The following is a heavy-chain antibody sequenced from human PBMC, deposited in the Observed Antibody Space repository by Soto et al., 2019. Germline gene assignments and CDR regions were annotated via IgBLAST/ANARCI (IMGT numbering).Heavy chain of an antibody. D-gene: IGHD2-2*01. CDR3: ARPIVVVPAAAAYYYGMDV. CDR2: IIPIFGTA. CDR1: GGTFSSYA. J-gene: IGHJ6*02. V-gene: IGHV1-69*01. Sequence: QVQLVQSGAEVKKPGSSVKVSCKASGGTFSSYAISWVRQAPGQGLEWMGGIIPIFGTANYAQKFQGRVTITADESTSTAYMELSSLRSEDTAVYYCARPIVVVPAAAAYYYGMDVWGQGTTVTVSS.